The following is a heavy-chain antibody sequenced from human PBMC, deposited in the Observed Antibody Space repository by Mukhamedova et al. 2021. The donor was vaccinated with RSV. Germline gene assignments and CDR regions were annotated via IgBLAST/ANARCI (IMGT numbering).Heavy chain of an antibody. CDR1: A. CDR2: ISGSGDST. D-gene: IGHD2-2*01. Sequence: AMSWVRQALGKGLEWVSGISGSGDSTYYADSVKGRFTISRDNSKNTLYLQMNSLRAEDTAVYYCARARYCSSTSCYLDNWGQGT. J-gene: IGHJ4*02. CDR3: ARARYCSSTSCYLDN. V-gene: IGHV3-23*01.